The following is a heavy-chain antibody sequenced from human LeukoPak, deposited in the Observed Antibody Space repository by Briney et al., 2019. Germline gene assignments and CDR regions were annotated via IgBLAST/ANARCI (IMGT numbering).Heavy chain of an antibody. Sequence: ASVKVSCKASGYTFTSYYMNWVRQAPGQGLEWMGIINPSGDSTSYAQKFQGRVTMTRDTSTSTIYMELSSLRSEDTAVYYCARGGRWGSEYYDSSGATYYYYGMDVWGQGTTVTVSS. CDR3: ARGGRWGSEYYDSSGATYYYYGMDV. CDR2: INPSGDST. V-gene: IGHV1-46*01. CDR1: GYTFTSYY. J-gene: IGHJ6*02. D-gene: IGHD3-22*01.